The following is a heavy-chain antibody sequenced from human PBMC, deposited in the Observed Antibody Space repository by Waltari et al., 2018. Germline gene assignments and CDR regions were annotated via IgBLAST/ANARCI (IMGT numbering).Heavy chain of an antibody. V-gene: IGHV4-39*07. CDR2: IYYSGNT. J-gene: IGHJ3*02. D-gene: IGHD6-19*01. CDR1: GVSINNSNYY. CDR3: ARNQRGWFDAFDI. Sequence: QLQLQESGPGLVKPSETLSLTCTVSGVSINNSNYYWGWIRQPPGKGLEWIGNIYYSGNTYYNPSLKSRVTISVDTSNNQFSLRLTSVTAADTAIYFCARNQRGWFDAFDIWGQGTAVTVSS.